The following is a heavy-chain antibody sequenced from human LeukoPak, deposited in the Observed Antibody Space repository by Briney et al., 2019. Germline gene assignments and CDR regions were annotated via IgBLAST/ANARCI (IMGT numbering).Heavy chain of an antibody. J-gene: IGHJ4*02. CDR3: ARQLVGATPTDFNY. V-gene: IGHV3-30*19. CDR1: GFTFRSYG. CDR2: IQNDGSNE. D-gene: IGHD1-26*01. Sequence: GGSLRLSCAASGFTFRSYGMHWVRQAPGKGLEWVAYIQNDGSNEQYADSVKGRFSISRDSSKNILYLQMNSLRAEDTAVYYCARQLVGATPTDFNYWGQGTLVTVSS.